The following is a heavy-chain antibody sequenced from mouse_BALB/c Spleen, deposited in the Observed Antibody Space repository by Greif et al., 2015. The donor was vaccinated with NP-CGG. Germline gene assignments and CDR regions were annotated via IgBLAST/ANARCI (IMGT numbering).Heavy chain of an antibody. CDR1: GFTFTDYY. J-gene: IGHJ1*01. Sequence: EVKLMESGGGLVQPEGSLRLSCATSGFTFTDYYMSWVRQPPGKALEWLGFIRNKPKGYTTEYSASVKGRFTISRDNSQSILYLQMNTLRAEDSATYYCARDINYDDIYWFFDVWGAGTTVTVSS. D-gene: IGHD2-4*01. CDR3: ARDINYDDIYWFFDV. V-gene: IGHV7-3*02. CDR2: IRNKPKGYTT.